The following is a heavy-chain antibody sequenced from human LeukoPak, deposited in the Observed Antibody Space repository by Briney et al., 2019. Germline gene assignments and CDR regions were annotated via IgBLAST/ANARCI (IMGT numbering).Heavy chain of an antibody. J-gene: IGHJ5*02. D-gene: IGHD6-6*01. Sequence: GGSLRLSCAASGFTFSNYWMTWVRQAPGKGLEWVANIKQDESEIHYVDSVKGRFTISRDNARNSLYLQMNSLRAEDTAVYYCATFGGIAARGHNWFDPWGQGTLVTVSS. CDR2: IKQDESEI. CDR1: GFTFSNYW. CDR3: ATFGGIAARGHNWFDP. V-gene: IGHV3-7*03.